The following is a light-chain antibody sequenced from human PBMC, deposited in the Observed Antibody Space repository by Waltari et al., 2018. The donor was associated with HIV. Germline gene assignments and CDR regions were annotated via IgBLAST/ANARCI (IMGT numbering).Light chain of an antibody. CDR2: GNT. V-gene: IGLV1-44*01. J-gene: IGLJ2*01. Sequence: QSVLTQPPSASGTAGQRVTISCSGRNSNIGSNTVNWYQQLPGTAPKLLIYGNTQRPSGVPDRFSGSKSGTSASLAISGLQSEDEADYYCAAWDDSLNGEVVFGGGTKLTVL. CDR1: NSNIGSNT. CDR3: AAWDDSLNGEVV.